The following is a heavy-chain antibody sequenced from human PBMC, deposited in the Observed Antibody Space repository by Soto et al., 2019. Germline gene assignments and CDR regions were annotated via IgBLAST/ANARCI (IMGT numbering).Heavy chain of an antibody. D-gene: IGHD1-20*01. CDR3: ARGLYNPFDY. V-gene: IGHV1-3*01. CDR1: GYTFTSYA. CDR2: INAGNGNT. Sequence: ASVKVSCTASGYTFTSYAIHWVRQAPGQRLEWMGWINAGNGNTKYSQKFQGRVTITRDTSASTAHMELSSLRSEDTAVYYCARGLYNPFDYWGQGTLVTVSS. J-gene: IGHJ4*02.